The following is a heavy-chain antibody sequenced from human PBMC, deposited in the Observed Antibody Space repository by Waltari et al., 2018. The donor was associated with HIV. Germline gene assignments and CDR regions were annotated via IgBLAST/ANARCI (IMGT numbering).Heavy chain of an antibody. D-gene: IGHD2-21*02. CDR1: GGSINIYY. CDR3: AREIRRPLTASRGGYGLDV. V-gene: IGHV4-59*01. J-gene: IGHJ6*02. Sequence: QVQLQESGPGLVKPSETLSLTCSVPGGSINIYYWSWIRQPPGKGLGWFGYSFSSGSTNYNPALKSRVTMSVDTSKKQLSLKVSSVTAADTAIYYCAREIRRPLTASRGGYGLDVWGQGTTVTVSS. CDR2: SFSSGST.